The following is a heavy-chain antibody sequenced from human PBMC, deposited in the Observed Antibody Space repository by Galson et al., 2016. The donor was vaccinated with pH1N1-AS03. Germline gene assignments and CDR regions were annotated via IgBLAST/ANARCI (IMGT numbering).Heavy chain of an antibody. CDR3: AQDRVNGIDATTRWFAP. J-gene: IGHJ5*02. CDR1: GFTFSGYY. CDR2: IRHDGSNR. V-gene: IGHV3-30*02. D-gene: IGHD1/OR15-1a*01. Sequence: SLRLSCAASLASGFTFSGYYMHWVRQAPGKGLEWVTFIRHDGSNRYYADSVKGRFTISRDNSKNTLFLQMNSLRPEDTAVYYCAQDRVNGIDATTRWFAPWGQGAQVTVSS.